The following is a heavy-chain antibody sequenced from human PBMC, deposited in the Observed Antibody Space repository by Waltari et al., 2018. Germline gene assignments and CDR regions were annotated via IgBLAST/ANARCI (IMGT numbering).Heavy chain of an antibody. CDR1: SDSFKTSY. CDR3: ARDRIAVSGSPPLSYNWFDF. CDR2: FYSTGYT. Sequence: QVHLRESGPGLVKPSETLFLTCNVSSDSFKTSYWAWIRQSAGMRLEWIGRFYSTGYTRYNPSAEGRFTISIDTSQSQISRRLTSVTVADTAVYFCARDRIAVSGSPPLSYNWFDFWGQGTRVAVSS. J-gene: IGHJ5*01. V-gene: IGHV4-4*07. D-gene: IGHD6-19*01.